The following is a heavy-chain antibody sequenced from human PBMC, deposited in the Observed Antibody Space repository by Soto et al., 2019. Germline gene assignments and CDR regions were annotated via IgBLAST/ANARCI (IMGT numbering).Heavy chain of an antibody. V-gene: IGHV1-8*01. CDR1: GYTFTSYD. CDR3: ASPLQGATNYYGMDV. J-gene: IGHJ6*02. D-gene: IGHD1-26*01. Sequence: ASVKVSCKASGYTFTSYDINWVRQATGQGLEWMGWMNPNSGNTGYAQKFQGRVTMTRNTSISTAYMELSSLRSEDTAVYYCASPLQGATNYYGMDVWGQATTVTVS. CDR2: MNPNSGNT.